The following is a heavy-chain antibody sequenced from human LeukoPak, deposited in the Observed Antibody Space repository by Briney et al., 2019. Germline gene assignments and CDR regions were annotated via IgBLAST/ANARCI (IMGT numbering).Heavy chain of an antibody. Sequence: GESLKISCKGSGYSFTSYWIGWVRQMPGKGLEWMGIIYPGDSDTRYSPSFQGQVTISADKSISTAYLQWSSLKASDTAMYYCARRANVDIVATDYYYYYMDVWGKGTTVTVPS. CDR2: IYPGDSDT. J-gene: IGHJ6*03. D-gene: IGHD5-12*01. CDR1: GYSFTSYW. V-gene: IGHV5-51*01. CDR3: ARRANVDIVATDYYYYYMDV.